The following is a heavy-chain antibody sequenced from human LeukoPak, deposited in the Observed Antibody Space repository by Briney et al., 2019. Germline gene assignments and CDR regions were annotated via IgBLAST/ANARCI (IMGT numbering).Heavy chain of an antibody. CDR3: ARRGTRGYSRGHRQPEFDY. CDR2: INHSGST. CDR1: GGSFSGYY. J-gene: IGHJ4*02. D-gene: IGHD5-18*01. Sequence: KPSETLSLTCAVYGGSFSGYYWSWIRQPPGKGLEWIGEINHSGSTNYNPSLKSRVTISVDTSKNQFSLKLSSVTAADTAVYYCARRGTRGYSRGHRQPEFDYWGQGTLVTVSS. V-gene: IGHV4-34*01.